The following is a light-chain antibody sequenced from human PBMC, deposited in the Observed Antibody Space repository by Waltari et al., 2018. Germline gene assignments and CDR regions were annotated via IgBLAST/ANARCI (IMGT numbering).Light chain of an antibody. CDR2: AAS. V-gene: IGKV1-39*01. Sequence: DIQMTQSPSSLPASAGDRVTIICRASQSVSKYLNWHQQKAETAPNLLIYAASNLQGGVPSRFSGSGSGADFTLTISSLQPEDFATYYYLHDYNAPFTFGQGTKLEI. J-gene: IGKJ2*01. CDR3: LHDYNAPFT. CDR1: QSVSKY.